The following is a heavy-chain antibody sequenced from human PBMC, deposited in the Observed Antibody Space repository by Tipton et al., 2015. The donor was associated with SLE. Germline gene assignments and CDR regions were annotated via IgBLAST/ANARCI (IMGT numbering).Heavy chain of an antibody. J-gene: IGHJ4*02. CDR2: IYVAGNT. D-gene: IGHD1-26*01. CDR3: ARGGGSYYDY. CDR1: GGSISSSS. Sequence: TLSLTCNVSGGSISSSSWTWIRQSPGMGLEWIASIYVAGNTNYNPSLKSRITISVDTSKNHFSMKLTSVTAADTAVYYCARGGGSYYDYWGQGTLVTVSS. V-gene: IGHV4-4*08.